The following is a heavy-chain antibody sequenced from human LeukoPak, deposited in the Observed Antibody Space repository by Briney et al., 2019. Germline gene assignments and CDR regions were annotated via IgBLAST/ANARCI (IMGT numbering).Heavy chain of an antibody. Sequence: PGGSLRLSCAASRFTFSSYAMSWVRQAPGKGLEWVSAISGSGGSTYYADSVKGRFTISRDNSKNTLYLQMNSLRAEDTAVYYCANCYYDSSGCSFDYWGQGTLVTVSS. V-gene: IGHV3-23*01. CDR3: ANCYYDSSGCSFDY. CDR1: RFTFSSYA. CDR2: ISGSGGST. D-gene: IGHD3-22*01. J-gene: IGHJ4*02.